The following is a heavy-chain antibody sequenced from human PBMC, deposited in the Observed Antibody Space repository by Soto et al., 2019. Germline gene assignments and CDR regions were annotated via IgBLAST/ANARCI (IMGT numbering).Heavy chain of an antibody. CDR1: GYTFTSHW. D-gene: IGHD3-3*01. CDR3: ARHETPLRYDFRTGYIDS. V-gene: IGHV5-10-1*01. CDR2: IDPGDSYT. J-gene: IGHJ5*01. Sequence: HGESLKISCKGSGYTFTSHWISWVRQMPGKGLEWMGRIDPGDSYTNYSPSFQGHVTISADKSISTAYLQWSGLKASDTALYYCARHETPLRYDFRTGYIDSWGQGTLVTVSS.